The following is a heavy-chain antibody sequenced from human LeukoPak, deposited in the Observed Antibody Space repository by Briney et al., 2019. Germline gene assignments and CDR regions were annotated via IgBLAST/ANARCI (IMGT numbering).Heavy chain of an antibody. CDR2: IIPIFGTA. Sequence: ASVKVSCKASGGTFSSYAISWVRQAPGQGLEWMGGIIPIFGTANYAQKFQGRVTITADKSTSTAYMELSSLRSDDTAVYYCARGNIVVVPAAMGGYYYYYMDVWGKGTTVTISS. CDR1: GGTFSSYA. J-gene: IGHJ6*03. D-gene: IGHD2-2*01. CDR3: ARGNIVVVPAAMGGYYYYYMDV. V-gene: IGHV1-69*06.